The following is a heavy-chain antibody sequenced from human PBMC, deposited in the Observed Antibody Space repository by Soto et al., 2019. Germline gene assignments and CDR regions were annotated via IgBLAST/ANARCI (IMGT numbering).Heavy chain of an antibody. Sequence: ASVKVSCKASGFAFTISAVQWVRQARGQRLEWIGWIVVGSGNTNYAQKFQERATITRDMSTSTAYMELSSLRSEDTAVYYCAADRSIVVVPAAPGDAFDIWGQGTMVTVSS. CDR1: GFAFTISA. CDR3: AADRSIVVVPAAPGDAFDI. CDR2: IVVGSGNT. V-gene: IGHV1-58*01. J-gene: IGHJ3*02. D-gene: IGHD2-2*01.